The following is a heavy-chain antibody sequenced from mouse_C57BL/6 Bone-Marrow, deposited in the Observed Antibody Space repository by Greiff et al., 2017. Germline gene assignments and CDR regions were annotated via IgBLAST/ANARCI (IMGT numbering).Heavy chain of an antibody. CDR1: GFSLTSYG. CDR3: ARKGNDFYYYAMDY. J-gene: IGHJ4*01. D-gene: IGHD2-4*01. CDR2: IWSGGST. V-gene: IGHV2-2*01. Sequence: VQGVESGPGLVQPSQSLSITCTVSGFSLTSYGVHWVRQSPGQGLEWLGVIWSGGSTDYNAAFISRLSISKDNSKSQVFFKMNSLQADDTAIYYWARKGNDFYYYAMDYWGQGTSVTVSS.